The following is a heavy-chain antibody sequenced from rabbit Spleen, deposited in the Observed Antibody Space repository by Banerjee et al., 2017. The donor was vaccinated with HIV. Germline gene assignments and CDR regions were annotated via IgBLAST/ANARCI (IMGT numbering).Heavy chain of an antibody. CDR1: GFDFSNYG. V-gene: IGHV1S47*01. J-gene: IGHJ4*01. CDR2: IDLVFGSK. Sequence: QEQLVESGGGLIQPGGSLKVSCKASGFDFSNYGVSWVRQAPGKGLEWIGYIDLVFGSKYYATWVNGRFTIPSHNAQNTVDLQMNSLTAADTATYFCVRGASSSGYYSLWGPGTLVTVS. D-gene: IGHD1-1*01. CDR3: VRGASSSGYYSL.